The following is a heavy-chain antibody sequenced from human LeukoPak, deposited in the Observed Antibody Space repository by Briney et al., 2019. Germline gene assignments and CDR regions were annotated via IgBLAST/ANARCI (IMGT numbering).Heavy chain of an antibody. CDR3: AKDPAYCGGDCYSEYYFDY. CDR2: ISGSGGST. CDR1: GFTFSGYA. Sequence: GGSLRLSCAASGFTFSGYAMSWVRQVPGKGLEWVSAISGSGGSTYYADSVKGRFTISRDNSKNTLYLQMNSLRAEDTAVYYCAKDPAYCGGDCYSEYYFDYWGQGTLVTVSS. V-gene: IGHV3-23*01. D-gene: IGHD2-21*02. J-gene: IGHJ4*02.